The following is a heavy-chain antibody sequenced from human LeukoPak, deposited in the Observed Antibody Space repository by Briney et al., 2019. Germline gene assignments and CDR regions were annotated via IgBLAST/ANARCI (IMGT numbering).Heavy chain of an antibody. D-gene: IGHD3-3*01. CDR3: ARAPRYDFWSGYYWGWFDP. V-gene: IGHV1-69*05. J-gene: IGHJ5*02. CDR1: GGTFSSSA. Sequence: SVKVSCKASGGTFSSSAISWVRQAPGQGLEWMGGIIPIFGTANYAQKFQGRVTITTDESTSTAYMELSSLRSEDTAVYYCARAPRYDFWSGYYWGWFDPWGQGTLVTVSS. CDR2: IIPIFGTA.